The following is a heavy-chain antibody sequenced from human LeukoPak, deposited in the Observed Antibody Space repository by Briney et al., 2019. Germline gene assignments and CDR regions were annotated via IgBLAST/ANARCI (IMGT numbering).Heavy chain of an antibody. Sequence: ASVKVSCKASGYTFTGYYMHWVRQAPGQGLEWMGWINPNSGGTNYAQKFQGRVTMTRDTSISTAYMELSRLRSDDTAVYYCARMSGAGRYNNLNFDYWRQGTLVTVST. J-gene: IGHJ4*02. V-gene: IGHV1-2*02. D-gene: IGHD3-10*01. CDR3: ARMSGAGRYNNLNFDY. CDR1: GYTFTGYY. CDR2: INPNSGGT.